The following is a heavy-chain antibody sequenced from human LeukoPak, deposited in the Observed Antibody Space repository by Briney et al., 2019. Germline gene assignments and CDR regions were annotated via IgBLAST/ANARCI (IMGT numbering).Heavy chain of an antibody. CDR1: GYTFTDYY. CDR2: INPNSGAT. CDR3: ARQDYYDS. Sequence: ASVKVSCKASGYTFTDYYIHWVRQAPGQGLEWMGRINPNSGATIYAQKFQGRVTVTRDTSINTANMELSRLTSDDTAVYYCARQDYYDSWGQGTLVTVSS. V-gene: IGHV1-2*06. J-gene: IGHJ4*02.